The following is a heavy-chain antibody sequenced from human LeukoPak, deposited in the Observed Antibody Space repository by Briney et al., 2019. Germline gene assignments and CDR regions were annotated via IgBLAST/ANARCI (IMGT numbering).Heavy chain of an antibody. D-gene: IGHD3-10*01. J-gene: IGHJ4*02. Sequence: GGSLRLSCAASGFIFSSYWMHWVRQAPGKGLVWVSRINSDGSSTSYADSVKGRFTISRDNAKNTLYLQMNSLRAEDTAVYNCARGSGLAGGVPFDYWGQGTLVTVSS. CDR3: ARGSGLAGGVPFDY. CDR2: INSDGSST. CDR1: GFIFSSYW. V-gene: IGHV3-74*01.